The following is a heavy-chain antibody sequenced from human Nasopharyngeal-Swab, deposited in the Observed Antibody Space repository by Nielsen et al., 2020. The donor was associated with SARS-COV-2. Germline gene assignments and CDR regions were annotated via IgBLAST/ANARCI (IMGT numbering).Heavy chain of an antibody. CDR1: GDSIRSYF. V-gene: IGHV4-59*12. D-gene: IGHD3-10*01. CDR2: IYYSGSS. Sequence: ETLSLTCTVSGDSIRSYFWSWIRQPLGKGLEWIGYIYYSGSSSYNPSLKSRVTISVDTSKNQISLQLTSVTAADTAVYYCARDGDFHGSGRFFDPWGQGSLVTVSS. CDR3: ARDGDFHGSGRFFDP. J-gene: IGHJ5*02.